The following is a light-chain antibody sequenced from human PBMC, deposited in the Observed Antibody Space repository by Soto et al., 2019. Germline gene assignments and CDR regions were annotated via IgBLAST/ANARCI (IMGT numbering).Light chain of an antibody. CDR3: QQDGNSPPST. Sequence: EIVLTQSPGTLSLSPGERATLSCRATQSVSSNYLAWYQQKPGQALRLLIYGASNSATGIPDRFSGSGSGTDFTPTINRLGPEDFAVYYCQQDGNSPPSTFGPGTKVDVK. V-gene: IGKV3-20*01. J-gene: IGKJ3*01. CDR1: QSVSSNY. CDR2: GAS.